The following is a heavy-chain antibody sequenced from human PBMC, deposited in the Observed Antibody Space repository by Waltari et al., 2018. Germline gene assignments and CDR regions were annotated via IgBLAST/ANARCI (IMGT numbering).Heavy chain of an antibody. V-gene: IGHV4-39*01. Sequence: QLQLQESGPGLVTPSETLSLTCTVSGGSIISSSYYWGWIRQPPGKGLEWIGSIYYSGSTYYNPSLKSRVTISVDTSKNQFSLKLSSVTAADTAVYYCARHPAMTIMLWYFDLWGRGTLVTVSS. CDR3: ARHPAMTIMLWYFDL. J-gene: IGHJ2*01. D-gene: IGHD2-8*01. CDR1: GGSIISSSYY. CDR2: IYYSGST.